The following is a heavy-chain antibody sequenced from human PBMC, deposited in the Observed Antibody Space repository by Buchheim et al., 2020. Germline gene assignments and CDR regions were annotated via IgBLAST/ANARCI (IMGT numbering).Heavy chain of an antibody. CDR2: ISYDGSNK. J-gene: IGHJ4*02. Sequence: QVQLVESGGGVVQPGRSLRLSCAASGFTFSSYGMHWVRQAPGKGLEWVAVISYDGSNKYYADSVKGRFTISRDNYKNKLYLQMNSLRAEDTAVYYCAKIPSIAAAGTAPDYWGQGTL. CDR3: AKIPSIAAAGTAPDY. D-gene: IGHD6-13*01. CDR1: GFTFSSYG. V-gene: IGHV3-30*18.